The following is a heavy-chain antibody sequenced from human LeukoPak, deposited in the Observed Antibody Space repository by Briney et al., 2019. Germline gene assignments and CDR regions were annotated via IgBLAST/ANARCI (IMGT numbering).Heavy chain of an antibody. CDR1: GFTFSNYA. J-gene: IGHJ4*02. CDR2: IGGSGIST. CDR3: GKDQNVAAAGIPYDY. Sequence: GGSLRLSCAASGFTFSNYAMSWVRQAPGKGLEWVSAIGGSGISTYYADSVKGRFTISRDNSKNTLYLQMSSLRAEDTAVYYCGKDQNVAAAGIPYDYWGQGTLVTASS. V-gene: IGHV3-23*01. D-gene: IGHD6-13*01.